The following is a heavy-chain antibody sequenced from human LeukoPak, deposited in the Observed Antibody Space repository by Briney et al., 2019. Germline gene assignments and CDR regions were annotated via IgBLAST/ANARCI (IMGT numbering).Heavy chain of an antibody. J-gene: IGHJ4*02. V-gene: IGHV3-48*04. Sequence: GGSLRLSCAASGFTFRNYGMNWVRQAPGKGLEWVSYISSTSSNIAYADSVKGRFTISRDNVKNSLYLQINSLRVEDTSVYYCARGGAARPDYWGQGTLVTVSS. CDR1: GFTFRNYG. D-gene: IGHD6-6*01. CDR2: ISSTSSNI. CDR3: ARGGAARPDY.